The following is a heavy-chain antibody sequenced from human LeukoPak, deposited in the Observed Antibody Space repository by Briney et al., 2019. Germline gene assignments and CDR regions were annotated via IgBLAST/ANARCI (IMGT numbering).Heavy chain of an antibody. D-gene: IGHD3-10*01. V-gene: IGHV4-34*01. CDR2: INHSGST. CDR1: GGSFSGYY. J-gene: IGHJ6*02. Sequence: SETLSLTCAVYGGSFSGYYWSWIRQPPGKGLEWIGEINHSGSTNYNPSLKSRVTISVDTSKNQFSLKLSSVTAADTAVYYCARSKRTPGSGMDVWGQGTTVTVSS. CDR3: ARSKRTPGSGMDV.